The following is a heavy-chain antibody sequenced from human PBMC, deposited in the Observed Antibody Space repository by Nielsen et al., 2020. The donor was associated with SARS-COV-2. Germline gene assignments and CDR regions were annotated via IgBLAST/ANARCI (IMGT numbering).Heavy chain of an antibody. CDR2: IKSEPNGGTI. V-gene: IGHV3-15*05. J-gene: IGHJ4*02. CDR1: GFTFSNAW. Sequence: GESLKISCAASGFTFSNAWMSWVRQAPGKGLEWIGRIKSEPNGGTIDYAAPVKGRFTISRDDSKNTLYLQMNSLKTEDTAVYYCTTIGGEWELLRDWGQGILVTVSS. CDR3: TTIGGEWELLRD. D-gene: IGHD1-26*01.